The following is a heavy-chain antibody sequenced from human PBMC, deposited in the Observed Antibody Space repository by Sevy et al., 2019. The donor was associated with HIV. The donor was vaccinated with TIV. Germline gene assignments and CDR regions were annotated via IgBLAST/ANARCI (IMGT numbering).Heavy chain of an antibody. Sequence: SETLSLTCTVSGGSISSSGHYWGWIRQPPGKGLEWIASIYYSGNTYYNSSLKSRVTISVDTSMNQFSLNLTSVTAADTAVYYCARHAIPYYEGPFVSWGQGALVTVSS. CDR3: ARHAIPYYEGPFVS. D-gene: IGHD3-22*01. CDR2: IYYSGNT. V-gene: IGHV4-39*01. J-gene: IGHJ4*02. CDR1: GGSISSSGHY.